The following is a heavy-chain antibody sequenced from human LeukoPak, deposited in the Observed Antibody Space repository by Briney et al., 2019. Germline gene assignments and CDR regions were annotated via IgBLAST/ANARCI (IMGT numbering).Heavy chain of an antibody. D-gene: IGHD3-9*01. J-gene: IGHJ4*02. CDR3: ARHALPFDWLLPDGYYFDY. CDR2: IYYSGST. V-gene: IGHV4-39*01. CDR1: GGSISSSSYY. Sequence: PSETLSLTCTVSGGSISSSSYYWGWIRQPPGKGLEWIGSIYYSGSTYYNQSLKSRVTISVDTSKNQFSLKLSSVTAADTAVYYCARHALPFDWLLPDGYYFDYWGQGTLVTVSS.